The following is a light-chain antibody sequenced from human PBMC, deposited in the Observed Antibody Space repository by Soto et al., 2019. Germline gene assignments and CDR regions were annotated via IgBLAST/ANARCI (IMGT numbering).Light chain of an antibody. J-gene: IGLJ2*01. CDR3: ASYTTSDTLV. CDR1: SNDVGIYTY. V-gene: IGLV2-14*01. Sequence: QSALTKPASVSGSHGQTITISCTGTSNDVGIYTYVSWYQQHPGKAPXXIXYDXXSLXAGXXXXFSCSKSGVTASLTIAGXXXXXXXDYYCASYTTSDTLVFGGGTKLTVL. CDR2: DXX.